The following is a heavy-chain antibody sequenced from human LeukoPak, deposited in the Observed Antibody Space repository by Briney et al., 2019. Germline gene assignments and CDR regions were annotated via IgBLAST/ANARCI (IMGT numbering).Heavy chain of an antibody. D-gene: IGHD3-3*01. J-gene: IGHJ5*02. V-gene: IGHV6-1*01. CDR2: TYYRSKWHK. Sequence: SQTLSLTCAISGDSVSSNSAAWNWITQSPSRGLEWLGRTYYRSKWHKDYAVYVKSRITINPDTSKNQFALQLNSVTPEDTAVYYCAAEEGSDYDPRFDPWGQGTLVTVSS. CDR1: GDSVSSNSAA. CDR3: AAEEGSDYDPRFDP.